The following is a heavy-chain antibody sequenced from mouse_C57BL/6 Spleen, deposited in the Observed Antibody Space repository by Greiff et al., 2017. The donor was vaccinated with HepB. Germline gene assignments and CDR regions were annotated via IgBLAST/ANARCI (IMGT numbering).Heavy chain of an antibody. CDR2: IHPSDSDT. D-gene: IGHD2-3*01. CDR1: GYTFTSYW. J-gene: IGHJ1*03. CDR3: AMDDGYSWYFDV. V-gene: IGHV1-74*01. Sequence: QVQLQQPGAELVKPGASVKVSCTASGYTFTSYWMHWVKQRPGQGLEWIGRIHPSDSDTNYNQKFTGKATLTVDKSSSTAYMQLSSLTSEDAAVYYCAMDDGYSWYFDVWGTGTTVTVSS.